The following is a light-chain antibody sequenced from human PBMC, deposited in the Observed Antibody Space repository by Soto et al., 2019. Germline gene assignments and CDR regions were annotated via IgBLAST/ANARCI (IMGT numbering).Light chain of an antibody. CDR1: TSNIRSNA. CDR2: NNN. CDR3: ATWDDGLNGWV. V-gene: IGLV1-44*01. J-gene: IGLJ3*02. Sequence: QAVVTQPPSASGTPGQRVTISCSGRTSNIRSNAVNWYQQFPGRAPKVLIYNNNERPSGVPDRFSGSKSGTSASLAISGLQSEDEADYYCATWDDGLNGWVFGGGTKLTVL.